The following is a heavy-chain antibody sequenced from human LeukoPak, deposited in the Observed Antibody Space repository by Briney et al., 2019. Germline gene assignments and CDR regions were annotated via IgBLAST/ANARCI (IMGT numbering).Heavy chain of an antibody. D-gene: IGHD3-22*01. CDR3: ARAPYYYDSSGPIDY. J-gene: IGHJ4*02. CDR1: GGTFSSYA. V-gene: IGHV1-69*04. Sequence: GSSVKVSCKASGGTFSSYAISWVRQAPGQGLEWMGRIIPILGIANYAQKFQGRVTITADKSTSTAYMELSSLRSEDTAVYYCARAPYYYDSSGPIDYWGQGTLVTVSS. CDR2: IIPILGIA.